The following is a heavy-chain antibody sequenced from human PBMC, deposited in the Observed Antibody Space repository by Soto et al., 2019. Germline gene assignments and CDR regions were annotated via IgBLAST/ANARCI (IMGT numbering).Heavy chain of an antibody. CDR2: ISGSDGKT. J-gene: IGHJ4*02. CDR1: GFSFGSYA. V-gene: IGHV3-23*01. Sequence: GGSLRLSCAASGFSFGSYALSWVRQAPGKGLEWVSTISGSDGKTFYADSVKGRFSISRDTSQNTLYLQKNSLRADDTASYYCARWSYLDYWGQGTRVTVSS. CDR3: ARWSYLDY. D-gene: IGHD3-3*01.